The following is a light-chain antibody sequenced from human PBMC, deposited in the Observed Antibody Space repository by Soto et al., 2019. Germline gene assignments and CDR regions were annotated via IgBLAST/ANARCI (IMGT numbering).Light chain of an antibody. CDR1: SNDVGGYDY. CDR3: SSYAGSNIVL. V-gene: IGLV2-8*01. J-gene: IGLJ2*01. Sequence: QSALSQPPSASGSPGQSVTISCTGTSNDVGGYDYVSWFQQHPGKAPKLMIYEVNKRPSGVPDRFSGSTSGNTASLTVSGLQADDEADYYCSSYAGSNIVLFGGGTKLTLL. CDR2: EVN.